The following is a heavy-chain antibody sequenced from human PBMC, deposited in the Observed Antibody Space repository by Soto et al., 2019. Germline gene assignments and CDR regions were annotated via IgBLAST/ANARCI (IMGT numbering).Heavy chain of an antibody. CDR3: AREIERLLGY. Sequence: QVQPVESGGGVVQPGRSLRLSCAASGFTFSSYAMHWVRQAPGKGLEWVAVISYDGSNKYYVDSVKGRFRISRDNSKNTLYLQMNSLRAEDTAVYYCAREIERLLGYWGQGTLVTVSS. V-gene: IGHV3-30-3*01. D-gene: IGHD3-3*01. CDR1: GFTFSSYA. CDR2: ISYDGSNK. J-gene: IGHJ4*02.